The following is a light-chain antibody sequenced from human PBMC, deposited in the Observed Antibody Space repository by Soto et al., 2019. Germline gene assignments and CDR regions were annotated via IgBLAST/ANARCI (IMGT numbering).Light chain of an antibody. J-gene: IGLJ1*01. CDR3: ASYAGSRTYV. CDR2: EVT. CDR1: SDIGNYNL. Sequence: QSVVTQPASVSGSPGQSVTISCSGSDIGNYNLVSWYQHLPGRAPKLLIFEVTMRPSGISDRFSGSKSASTASLTISGLQAEDEGDYYCASYAGSRTYVFGSGTMLTVL. V-gene: IGLV2-23*02.